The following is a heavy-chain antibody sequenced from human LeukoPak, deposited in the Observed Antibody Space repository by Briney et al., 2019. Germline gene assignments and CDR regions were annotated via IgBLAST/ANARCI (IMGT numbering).Heavy chain of an antibody. CDR1: GYTFTGYY. CDR3: ARPDGDYYYMDV. Sequence: ASLKLSCTASGYTFTGYYMRWVRQPPGQGLEWMGWINPNSGGTNYAQKFQGRVTMTRDTSISTAYMELSRLRSDDTAVYYCARPDGDYYYMDVWGKGTTVTISS. D-gene: IGHD1-14*01. V-gene: IGHV1-2*02. CDR2: INPNSGGT. J-gene: IGHJ6*03.